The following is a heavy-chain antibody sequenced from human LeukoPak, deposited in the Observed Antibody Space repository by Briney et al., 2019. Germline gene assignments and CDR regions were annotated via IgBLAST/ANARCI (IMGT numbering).Heavy chain of an antibody. CDR3: ARDHDWAFDY. J-gene: IGHJ4*02. CDR1: GFTFSSYS. Sequence: GGSLRLSCEASGFTFSSYSMNWVRQAPGKGLEWVSYIGGSRSPVDYADSVKGRFTMSRDNTKNSLYLQMNSLRAEDTGVYYCARDHDWAFDYWGQGILVTVSS. D-gene: IGHD3-9*01. V-gene: IGHV3-48*04. CDR2: IGGSRSPV.